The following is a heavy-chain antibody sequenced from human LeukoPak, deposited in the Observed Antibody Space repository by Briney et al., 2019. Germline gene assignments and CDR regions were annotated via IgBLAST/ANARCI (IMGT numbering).Heavy chain of an antibody. CDR1: GGSFSGYY. V-gene: IGHV4-34*01. Sequence: SETLSLTCAVYGGSFSGYYWSWIRQPPGKGLEWIGEINHSESTNYNPPLKSRVTISVDTSKNQFSLKLSSVTAADTAVYYCARAGSSGWYDYWGQGTLVTVSS. D-gene: IGHD6-19*01. CDR2: INHSEST. J-gene: IGHJ4*02. CDR3: ARAGSSGWYDY.